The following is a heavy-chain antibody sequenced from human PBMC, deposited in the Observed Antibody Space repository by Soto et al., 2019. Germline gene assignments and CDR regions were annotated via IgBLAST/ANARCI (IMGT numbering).Heavy chain of an antibody. D-gene: IGHD2-8*01. CDR2: INHSGST. J-gene: IGHJ6*02. CDR1: GGSFSGSY. V-gene: IGHV4-34*01. CDR3: ARAHPPRYCTNGVCYMLYYYYYGMDV. Sequence: SETLSLTCVVYGGSFSGSYWSWVRQPPGKGLEWIGEINHSGSTNYNPSLKSRVTISVDTSKNQFSLKLSSVTAADTAVYYCARAHPPRYCTNGVCYMLYYYYYGMDVWGQGTTVTSP.